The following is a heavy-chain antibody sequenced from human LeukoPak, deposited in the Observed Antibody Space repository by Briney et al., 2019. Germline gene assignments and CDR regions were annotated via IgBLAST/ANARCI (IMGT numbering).Heavy chain of an antibody. CDR3: ARSGASAMVPFDY. J-gene: IGHJ4*02. V-gene: IGHV4-4*02. CDR2: IYHSGST. CDR1: GGSISSSNW. D-gene: IGHD5-18*01. Sequence: SETLSLTCAVSGGSISSSNWWSWVRQPPGKGLEWIGEIYHSGSTNCNPSLKSRVTISVDKSKNQFSLKLSSVTAADTAVYYCARSGASAMVPFDYWGQGTLVTVSS.